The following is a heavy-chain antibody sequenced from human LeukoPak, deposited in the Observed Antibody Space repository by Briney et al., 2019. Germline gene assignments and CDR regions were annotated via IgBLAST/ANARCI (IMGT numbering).Heavy chain of an antibody. CDR2: ISSSSSTI. J-gene: IGHJ5*02. CDR3: ARVRKYGSGSSS. D-gene: IGHD3-10*01. Sequence: PGGSLRLSCAASGFTFSRNWMSWVRQAPGKGLEWVSYISSSSSTIYYADSVKGRFTISRDNAKNSLYLQMNSLRAEDTAVYYCARVRKYGSGSSSWGQGTLVTVSS. V-gene: IGHV3-48*01. CDR1: GFTFSRNW.